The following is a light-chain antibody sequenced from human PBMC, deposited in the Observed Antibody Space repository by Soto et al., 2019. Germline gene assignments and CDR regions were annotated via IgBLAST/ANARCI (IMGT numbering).Light chain of an antibody. CDR1: SSDVGSYNL. Sequence: QSALTQPASVSGSPGQSITISCTGTSSDVGSYNLVSWYQHHPGTATKLIIYEVTKRPSGVSNRFSASKSGNTASLTISGLQAEDDADYYCCSYAPTRNSYVFGSGTKVTVL. J-gene: IGLJ1*01. V-gene: IGLV2-23*02. CDR3: CSYAPTRNSYV. CDR2: EVT.